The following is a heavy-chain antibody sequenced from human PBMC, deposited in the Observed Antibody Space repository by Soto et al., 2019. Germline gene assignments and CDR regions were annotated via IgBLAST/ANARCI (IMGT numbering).Heavy chain of an antibody. CDR3: AKTEGYSYGTHFDY. CDR2: INPNSGNI. CDR1: GDTFTTYD. V-gene: IGHV1-8*01. Sequence: ASVKVSCKASGDTFTTYDINWVRQATGHGLEWMGWINPNSGNIGYAQRFQGRVTISRDNSKNTLYLQMNSLRAEDTAVYYCAKTEGYSYGTHFDYWGQGTLVTVSS. D-gene: IGHD5-18*01. J-gene: IGHJ4*02.